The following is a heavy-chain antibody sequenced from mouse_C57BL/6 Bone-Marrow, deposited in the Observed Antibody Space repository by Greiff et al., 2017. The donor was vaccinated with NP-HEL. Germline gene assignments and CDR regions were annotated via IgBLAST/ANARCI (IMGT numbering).Heavy chain of an antibody. J-gene: IGHJ3*01. D-gene: IGHD2-1*01. V-gene: IGHV1-4*01. CDR3: EIIYYGNYEFAY. Sequence: QVQLQQSGAELARPGASVKMSCKASGYTFTSYTMHWVKQRPGQGLEWIGYINPSSGYTKYNQKFKDKATLTADKSSSTAYMQLSSLTYEDSAVYDCEIIYYGNYEFAYWGQGTLVTVSA. CDR1: GYTFTSYT. CDR2: INPSSGYT.